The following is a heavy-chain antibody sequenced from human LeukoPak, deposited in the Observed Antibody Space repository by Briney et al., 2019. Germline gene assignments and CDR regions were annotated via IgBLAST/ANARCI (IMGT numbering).Heavy chain of an antibody. D-gene: IGHD4-17*01. CDR3: ATGASKVTTDFANY. CDR1: GYSFTNYW. J-gene: IGHJ4*02. Sequence: GESLKISCKASGYSFTNYWISWVRQMPGKGLEWMGRIDPRDSYTKYSPSFEGPVTISVDKSISTAFLQWSSLKTSDSAIYSCATGASKVTTDFANYWGQGTQVAVSS. V-gene: IGHV5-10-1*01. CDR2: IDPRDSYT.